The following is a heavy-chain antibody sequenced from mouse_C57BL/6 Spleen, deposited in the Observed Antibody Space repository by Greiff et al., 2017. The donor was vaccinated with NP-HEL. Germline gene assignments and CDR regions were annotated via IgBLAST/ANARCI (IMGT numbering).Heavy chain of an antibody. D-gene: IGHD1-1*01. CDR1: GYSFTGYY. Sequence: VQLQQSGPELVKPGASVKISCKASGYSFTGYYMNWVKQSPEKSLEWIGEINPSTGGTTYNQKFKAKATLTVDKSSSTAYMQLKRLTSEDSAVYYCATRGFTTVVGFDYWGQGTTLTVSS. CDR2: INPSTGGT. CDR3: ATRGFTTVVGFDY. V-gene: IGHV1-42*01. J-gene: IGHJ2*01.